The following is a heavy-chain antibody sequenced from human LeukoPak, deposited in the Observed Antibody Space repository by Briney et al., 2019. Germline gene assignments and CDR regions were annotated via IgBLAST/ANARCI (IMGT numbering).Heavy chain of an antibody. CDR1: GFTVSSNY. CDR2: IYSGGST. CDR3: ARGGEYYYGSGSYTRDY. Sequence: GGSLRLSCAASGFTVSSNYMSWVRQAPGKGLEWVSVIYSGGSTYYADSVKGRFTISRDNSKNTLYLQMNSLRAEDTAVYYCARGGEYYYGSGSYTRDYWGQGTLVTVSS. J-gene: IGHJ4*02. V-gene: IGHV3-53*01. D-gene: IGHD3-10*01.